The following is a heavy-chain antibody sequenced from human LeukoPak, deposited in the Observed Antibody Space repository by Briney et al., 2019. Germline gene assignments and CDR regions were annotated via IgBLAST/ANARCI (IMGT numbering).Heavy chain of an antibody. J-gene: IGHJ4*02. V-gene: IGHV3-23*01. D-gene: IGHD6-13*01. Sequence: PGGSLRLSCAASGFTFSSYAMSWVRQAPGKGLEWVSAISGSGGSTYYADSVKGRFTISRDNSENTLYLQMNSLRAEDTAVYYCAKDRQQLFTTDFAYWGQGTLVTVSS. CDR2: ISGSGGST. CDR3: AKDRQQLFTTDFAY. CDR1: GFTFSSYA.